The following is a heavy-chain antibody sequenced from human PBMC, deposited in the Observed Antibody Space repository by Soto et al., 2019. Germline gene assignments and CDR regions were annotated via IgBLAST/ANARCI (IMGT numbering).Heavy chain of an antibody. CDR2: ISGSGGAT. CDR1: GFTFSSYA. D-gene: IGHD3-3*01. V-gene: IGHV3-23*01. Sequence: QAGGSLRLSCEASGFTFSSYAMNWVRQAPGKGLEWISVISGSGGATYFADSVKGRFVISRDNSKSTLYLQMNSLRAEDTAIYYCAKATLRVVHPLVFDYWGQGSLVTVSS. J-gene: IGHJ4*02. CDR3: AKATLRVVHPLVFDY.